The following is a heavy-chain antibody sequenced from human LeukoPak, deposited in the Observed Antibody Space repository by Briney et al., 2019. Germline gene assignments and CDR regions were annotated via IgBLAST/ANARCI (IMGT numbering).Heavy chain of an antibody. Sequence: GALRLSRVASGFTFSGYLVCWVPPAPRGGRAWVAHINPERSEKYYVDSLKGRFTISRDNAKNSLYLQMNSVRVEDTAVYYCARVFWGSSGYYFEYWGQGALVTVSS. V-gene: IGHV3-7*04. D-gene: IGHD3-22*01. J-gene: IGHJ4*02. CDR2: INPERSEK. CDR1: GFTFSGYL. CDR3: ARVFWGSSGYYFEY.